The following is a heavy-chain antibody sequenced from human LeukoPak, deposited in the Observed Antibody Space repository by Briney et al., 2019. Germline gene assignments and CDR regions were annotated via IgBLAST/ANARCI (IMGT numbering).Heavy chain of an antibody. D-gene: IGHD3-9*01. V-gene: IGHV3-20*04. CDR1: GFTFDDYG. CDR2: INWNGGST. Sequence: PGGSLRLSCAASGFTFDDYGLRWVRQAPGKGLEWVSTINWNGGSTGYADSVKGRFTISSDNAKNSLYLQMNSLRAEDTALYYCARVSDISGAAYFDYWGQGTLVTVSS. J-gene: IGHJ4*02. CDR3: ARVSDISGAAYFDY.